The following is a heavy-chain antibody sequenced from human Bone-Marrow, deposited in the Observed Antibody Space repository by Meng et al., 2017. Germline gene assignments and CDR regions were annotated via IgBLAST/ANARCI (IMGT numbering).Heavy chain of an antibody. CDR2: ISGSGGST. Sequence: GESLKISCAASGFTFSSYAMSWVRQAPGKGLEWVSAISGSGGSTYYADSVKGRFTISRDNSKNTLYLQMNSLRAEDTAVYYCARDLKSKAVAGTFDYWGQGTLVTVSS. V-gene: IGHV3-23*01. CDR3: ARDLKSKAVAGTFDY. CDR1: GFTFSSYA. D-gene: IGHD6-19*01. J-gene: IGHJ4*02.